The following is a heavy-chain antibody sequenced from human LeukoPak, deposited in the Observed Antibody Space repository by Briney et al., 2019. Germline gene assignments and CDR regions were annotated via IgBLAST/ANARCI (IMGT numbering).Heavy chain of an antibody. CDR2: GLYTGNT. CDR1: GGSIAVNHYY. CDR3: AREHRSSKYFDS. V-gene: IGHV4-39*02. Sequence: SETLSLTCTVSGGSIAVNHYYWGWIRQPPGKGLEWIGSGLYTGNTYSNPSLRSRVTISVDTSKNEFSLKMNSVTAADTAVYYCAREHRSSKYFDSWGQGALMIVSS. J-gene: IGHJ4*02. D-gene: IGHD6-6*01.